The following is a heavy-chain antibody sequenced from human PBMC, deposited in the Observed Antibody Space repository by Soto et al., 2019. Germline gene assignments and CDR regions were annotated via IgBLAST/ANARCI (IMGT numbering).Heavy chain of an antibody. CDR2: ISAYNGDT. D-gene: IGHD4-4*01. CDR1: GYTFTSYG. J-gene: IGHJ4*02. V-gene: IGHV1-18*04. CDR3: ARVPSFSTLDY. Sequence: QVQLVQSGAEVKQPGASVKVSCKASGYTFTSYGVSWVRQAPGQGLEWMGWISAYNGDTKYSPKFQGRLTMTTDTTTSTAYMELRSLRSDDTAVYYCARVPSFSTLDYWGQGSLVTVSS.